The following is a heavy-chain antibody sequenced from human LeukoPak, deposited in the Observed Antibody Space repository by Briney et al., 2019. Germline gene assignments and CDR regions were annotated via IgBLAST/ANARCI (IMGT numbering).Heavy chain of an antibody. CDR1: GYTFTSHY. J-gene: IGHJ6*02. CDR3: AREPVVVPVAFKVDGMDV. CDR2: INPSGGST. V-gene: IGHV1-46*01. Sequence: ASVTVSFTATGYTFTSHYMHWVRQAPGQGLEWMGIINPSGGSTSYAQKFQGRVTMTRDTSTSTVYMELSSLRSEDTAVYYCAREPVVVPVAFKVDGMDVWGQGTTVTVSS. D-gene: IGHD2-2*01.